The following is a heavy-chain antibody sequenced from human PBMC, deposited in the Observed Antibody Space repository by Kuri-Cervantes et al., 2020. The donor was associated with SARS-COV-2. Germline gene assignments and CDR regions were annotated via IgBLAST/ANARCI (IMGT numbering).Heavy chain of an antibody. J-gene: IGHJ6*03. V-gene: IGHV3-73*01. CDR2: VRGKANNYAT. CDR1: GFLFSASA. D-gene: IGHD2-8*01. CDR3: ARDFEGDRTNGVVYYMDV. Sequence: GESLKISCEVSGFLFSASAIHWVRQASGKGLEWVGRVRGKANNYATAYAASVKGRFTISRDDSKNMAYLQMNSLKTEDTAVYYCARDFEGDRTNGVVYYMDVWGKGTTVTVSS.